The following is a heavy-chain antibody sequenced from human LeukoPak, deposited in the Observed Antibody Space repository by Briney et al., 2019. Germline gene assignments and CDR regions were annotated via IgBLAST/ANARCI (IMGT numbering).Heavy chain of an antibody. D-gene: IGHD6-6*01. CDR1: GFTFSDYY. CDR2: ISGSGGST. J-gene: IGHJ4*02. Sequence: GGSLRLSCAASGFTFSDYYMSWIRQAPGKGLELVSSISGSGGSTDYADSVKGRFTISRDNAKNTLYLQMNSLRVEDTAVYYCARVLAARPFDYWGQGTLVTVSS. V-gene: IGHV3-11*04. CDR3: ARVLAARPFDY.